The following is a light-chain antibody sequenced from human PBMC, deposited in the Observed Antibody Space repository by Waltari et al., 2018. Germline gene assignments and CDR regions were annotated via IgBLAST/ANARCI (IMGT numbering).Light chain of an antibody. J-gene: IGLJ2*01. CDR3: QAWDSRAVV. CDR1: RLGDKY. CDR2: QDD. Sequence: SYELIQPPSVSVSPGQTASIRCSGARLGDKYASWYPQEPGQSPVLVIYQDDKRPSGIPERFSGSNSGNTATLTISGAQAMDEAVYYCQAWDSRAVVFGAGTKLPVL. V-gene: IGLV3-1*01.